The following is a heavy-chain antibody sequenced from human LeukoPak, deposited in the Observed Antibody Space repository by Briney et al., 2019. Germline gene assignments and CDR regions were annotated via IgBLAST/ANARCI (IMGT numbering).Heavy chain of an antibody. Sequence: GGSLRLSCAASGFTFSSYAMHWVRQAPGKGLEYVSGISSNGGSTYYANSVKGRFTISRDNSKNSLYLQMGSLRTEDMAVYYSARESYSSSWTFDYWGQGTLVTVSS. CDR3: ARESYSSSWTFDY. CDR2: ISSNGGST. D-gene: IGHD6-13*01. V-gene: IGHV3-64*01. CDR1: GFTFSSYA. J-gene: IGHJ4*02.